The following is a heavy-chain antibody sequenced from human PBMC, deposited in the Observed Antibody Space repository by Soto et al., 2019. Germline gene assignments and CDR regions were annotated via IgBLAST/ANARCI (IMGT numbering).Heavy chain of an antibody. CDR1: GFTFSSYG. J-gene: IGHJ4*02. CDR3: ARELISVRPGSPPEIVDY. V-gene: IGHV3-33*01. CDR2: IWYDGSNK. Sequence: GGSLRLSCAASGFTFSSYGMHWVRQAPGKGLEWVAVIWYDGSNKYYADSVKGRFTISRDNSKNTLYLQMNGLRAEDTAVYYCARELISVRPGSPPEIVDYWGQGTLVTVSS. D-gene: IGHD2-21*02.